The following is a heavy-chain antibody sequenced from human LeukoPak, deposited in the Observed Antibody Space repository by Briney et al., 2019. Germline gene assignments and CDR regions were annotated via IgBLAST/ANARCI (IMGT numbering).Heavy chain of an antibody. CDR1: GFTFSSYG. J-gene: IGHJ3*02. D-gene: IGHD3-22*01. V-gene: IGHV3-23*01. CDR2: ISGSGGST. Sequence: AGGSLRLSCAASGFTFSSYGMSWVRQAPGKGLEWVSAISGSGGSTYYADSVKGRFTISRDNSKNTLYLQMNSLRAEDTAVYYCAKTHRTYYYDSSGYNDAFDIWGQGTMVTVSS. CDR3: AKTHRTYYYDSSGYNDAFDI.